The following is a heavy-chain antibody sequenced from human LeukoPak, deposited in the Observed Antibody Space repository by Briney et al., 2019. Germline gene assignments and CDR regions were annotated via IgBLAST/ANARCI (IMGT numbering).Heavy chain of an antibody. D-gene: IGHD6-13*01. CDR1: GFTFSSYE. CDR3: AREAESSSWYYFDY. J-gene: IGHJ4*02. Sequence: GGSLRLSCAASGFTFSSYEVKWVRQAPGKGREGVSYISGSGITIYYADSVKGRFTMSRDNAKNSLYLQMNSLRAEDTAVYYCAREAESSSWYYFDYWGQGTLVTVSS. CDR2: ISGSGITI. V-gene: IGHV3-48*03.